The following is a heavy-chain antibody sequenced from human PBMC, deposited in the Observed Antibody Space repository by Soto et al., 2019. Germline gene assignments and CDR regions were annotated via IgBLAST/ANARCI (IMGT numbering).Heavy chain of an antibody. J-gene: IGHJ6*02. D-gene: IGHD3-16*01. CDR3: ARHNGPLYVGYYYDMHV. V-gene: IGHV4-39*01. CDR1: GGSISSSSYY. CDR2: IYYSGYT. Sequence: SETLSLTCTVSGGSISSSSYYWGWIRQPPGKGLEWIGSIYYSGYTYYNPSLKSRVTISVDTSKNQFSLKLSSVTAADTAVYYCARHNGPLYVGYYYDMHVWGPGTTLTVSS.